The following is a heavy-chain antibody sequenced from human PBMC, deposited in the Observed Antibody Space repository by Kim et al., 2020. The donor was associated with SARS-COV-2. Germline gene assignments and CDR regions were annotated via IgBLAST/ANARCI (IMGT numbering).Heavy chain of an antibody. CDR3: AKSSSSWYYFDY. V-gene: IGHV3-30*18. D-gene: IGHD6-13*01. CDR2: ISYDGSNK. CDR1: GFTFSSYG. J-gene: IGHJ4*02. Sequence: GGSLRLSCAASGFTFSSYGMHWVRQAPGKGLEWVAVISYDGSNKYYADSVKGRFTISRDNSKNTLYLQMNSLRAEDTAVYYCAKSSSSWYYFDYWGQGTLVTVSS.